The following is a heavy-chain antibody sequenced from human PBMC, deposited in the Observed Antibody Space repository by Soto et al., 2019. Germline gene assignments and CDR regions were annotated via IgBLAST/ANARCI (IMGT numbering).Heavy chain of an antibody. CDR2: ISAYNGNT. V-gene: IGHV1-18*01. Sequence: QVQLVQSGAEVKKPGASVKVSCKASGYTFSSYFISWVRQAPGQGLEWMGWISAYNGNTNYAQNLQGRVTMTTDTSTSTGYMELRSLRSDDTAVYSCARNLPPVDYWGQGTLVTVSS. CDR1: GYTFSSYF. J-gene: IGHJ4*02. CDR3: ARNLPPVDY.